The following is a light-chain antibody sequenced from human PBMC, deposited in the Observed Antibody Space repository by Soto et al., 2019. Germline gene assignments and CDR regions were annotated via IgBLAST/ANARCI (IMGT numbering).Light chain of an antibody. V-gene: IGKV3-15*01. CDR1: QSVSNN. Sequence: DMVMTQSPGTLSLSPVERSTLSCRASQSVSNNYLAWYQQKPGQAPRLLIYGASTRAPGFPARFSGSGSGTDFTLTISSLQSEDFAVYYCQQYNNWPWTFGQGTKVDI. CDR3: QQYNNWPWT. J-gene: IGKJ1*01. CDR2: GAS.